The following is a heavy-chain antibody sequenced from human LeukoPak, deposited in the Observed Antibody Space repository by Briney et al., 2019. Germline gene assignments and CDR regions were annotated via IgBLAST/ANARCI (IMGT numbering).Heavy chain of an antibody. J-gene: IGHJ4*02. V-gene: IGHV3-23*01. CDR3: AKDDLGYSSGWYTY. Sequence: GGSLRLSCAASGFTFGSYAMSWVRQAPGKGLEWVSSISGSGGSTYYADSVKGRFTISRDNSKNTLYLQMNSLRAEDTAVYYCAKDDLGYSSGWYTYWGQGTLVTVSS. CDR2: ISGSGGST. D-gene: IGHD6-19*01. CDR1: GFTFGSYA.